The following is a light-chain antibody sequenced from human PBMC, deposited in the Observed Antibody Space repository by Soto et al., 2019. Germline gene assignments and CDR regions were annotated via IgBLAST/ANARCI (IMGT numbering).Light chain of an antibody. J-gene: IGKJ4*01. CDR3: LQSDSTPLT. CDR1: QSISSY. Sequence: IQMTQSPSSLSASVGDRVTITCRASQSISSYLNWYQQKPGKAPNLLIYAASSLQSGVPSRFSGSGSGTDFTLIISSLQPEDFATYYCLQSDSTPLTFGGGTKVEIK. V-gene: IGKV1-39*01. CDR2: AAS.